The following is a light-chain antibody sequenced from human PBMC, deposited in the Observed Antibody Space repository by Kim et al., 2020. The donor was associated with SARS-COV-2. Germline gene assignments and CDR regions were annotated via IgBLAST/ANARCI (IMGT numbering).Light chain of an antibody. Sequence: SGSVGERVPTICRERQCYSKDLVVFQEKRGKVHKRLIYAAYSLQSGFPTRFSGSGSGTEFTLTNSSLQPEDFATYYCLQHNSYPYTLRKENKL. CDR3: LQHNSYPYT. J-gene: IGKJ2*01. CDR1: QCYSKD. V-gene: IGKV1-17*03. CDR2: AAY.